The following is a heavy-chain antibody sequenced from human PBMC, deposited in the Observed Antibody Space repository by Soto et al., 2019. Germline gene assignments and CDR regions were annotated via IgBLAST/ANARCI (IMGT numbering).Heavy chain of an antibody. CDR3: ARGGYSSSWEFDF. CDR2: VSPHSAST. J-gene: IGHJ4*02. D-gene: IGHD6-6*01. V-gene: IGHV1-8*01. Sequence: QVQLVQSGAEVRRPGASVRVSCKASGYTFTAYDINWVRQATGQGLEWMGCVSPHSASTGFAQKFRGRITMTTNTTITTAYMELTSLRPDDSAVYFCARGGYSSSWEFDFWGPGTLVTVSP. CDR1: GYTFTAYD.